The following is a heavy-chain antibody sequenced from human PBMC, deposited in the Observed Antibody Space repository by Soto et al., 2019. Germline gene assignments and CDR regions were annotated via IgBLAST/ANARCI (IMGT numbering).Heavy chain of an antibody. Sequence: QVQLQESGPRLVKPSQTLSLTCTDSGGSIRSGGYYWSWIRQHPGKGLEWIGYIYYSGSTYYNPSLKSRVTISVDTANNQFSLKLSSVTVAGTAMYYCAREPTVWGQGTLVTVSS. CDR2: IYYSGST. CDR3: AREPTV. D-gene: IGHD1-26*01. J-gene: IGHJ4*02. CDR1: GGSIRSGGYY. V-gene: IGHV4-31*03.